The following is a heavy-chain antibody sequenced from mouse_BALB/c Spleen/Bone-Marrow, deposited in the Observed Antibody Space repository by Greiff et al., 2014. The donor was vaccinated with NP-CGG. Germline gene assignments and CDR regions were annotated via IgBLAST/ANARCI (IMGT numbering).Heavy chain of an antibody. CDR3: ARYWDTY. Sequence: VMLVESGPELAKPGASVQMSCKAPGHTFTTYWMHWVKQRPGQGLEWIGYIDPRTGYTEYNQKFKDKATLTADKSSNTAYMQLRSLTSEDSAVYYCARYWDTYWGQGTQVTVSA. J-gene: IGHJ3*01. V-gene: IGHV1-7*01. D-gene: IGHD4-1*01. CDR2: IDPRTGYT. CDR1: GHTFTTYW.